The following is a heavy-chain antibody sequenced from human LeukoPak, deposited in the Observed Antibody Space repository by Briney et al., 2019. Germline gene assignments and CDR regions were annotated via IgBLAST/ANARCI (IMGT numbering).Heavy chain of an antibody. CDR1: GFTFSSYW. CDR3: ARVVGDIVVVPAALYMDV. V-gene: IGHV3-7*01. D-gene: IGHD2-2*01. CDR2: IKQDGSEK. J-gene: IGHJ6*03. Sequence: GGSLRLSCAASGFTFSSYWMSWVRQAPGKGLEWVANIKQDGSEKYYVDSVKGRFTISRDNAKNSLYLQMNSLRAEDTAVYYCARVVGDIVVVPAALYMDVWGKGTTVTVSS.